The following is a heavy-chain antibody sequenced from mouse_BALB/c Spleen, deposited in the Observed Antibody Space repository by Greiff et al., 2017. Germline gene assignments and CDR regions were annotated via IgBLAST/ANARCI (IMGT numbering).Heavy chain of an antibody. V-gene: IGHV5-6-3*01. CDR1: GFTFSSYG. J-gene: IGHJ4*01. CDR2: INSNGGST. CDR3: AREDYYGSRVMDY. Sequence: EVKLMESGGGLVQPGGSLKLSCAASGFTFSSYGMSWVRQTPDKRLELVATINSNGGSTYYPDSVKGRFTISRDNAKNTLYLQMSSLKSEDTAMYYCAREDYYGSRVMDYWGQGTSVTVSS. D-gene: IGHD1-1*01.